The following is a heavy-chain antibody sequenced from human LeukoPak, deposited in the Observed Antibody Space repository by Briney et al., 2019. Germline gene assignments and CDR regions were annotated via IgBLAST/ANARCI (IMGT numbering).Heavy chain of an antibody. D-gene: IGHD5-24*01. V-gene: IGHV3-30*18. CDR2: ISYDGSNK. CDR1: GFIFSQYS. J-gene: IGHJ3*02. Sequence: GGSLRLSCAASGFIFSQYSMNWVRQAPGKGLEWVAVISYDGSNKYYADSVKGRFTISRDNSKNTLYLQMNSLRAEDTAVYYCAKEMATKMAFDIWGQGTMVTVSS. CDR3: AKEMATKMAFDI.